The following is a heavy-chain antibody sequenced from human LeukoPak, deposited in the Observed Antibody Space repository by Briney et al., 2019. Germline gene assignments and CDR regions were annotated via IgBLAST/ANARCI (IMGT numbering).Heavy chain of an antibody. J-gene: IGHJ2*01. Sequence: SETLSLTCTVSGGSMSGDYWNWIRQSPGKGLEWIGFIYSSGSTDYNPSLKSRVTISLDTSKNQFSLKLSSVTAADTAVYSCARGAGRYDRWFFDLWGRGTLVTVSS. CDR1: GGSMSGDY. CDR2: IYSSGST. CDR3: ARGAGRYDRWFFDL. D-gene: IGHD3-16*01. V-gene: IGHV4-59*01.